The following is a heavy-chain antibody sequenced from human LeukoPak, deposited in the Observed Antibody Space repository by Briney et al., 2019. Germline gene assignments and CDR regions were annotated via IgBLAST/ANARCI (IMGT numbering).Heavy chain of an antibody. CDR3: ASGGSGAFDI. Sequence: PSETLSLTCAVSGYSISSGYYWGWIRQPPGRGLEWIGSIYHSGSTYYNPSLKSRVTISVDTSKNQFSLKLSSVTAGDTAVYYCASGGSGAFDIWGQGTMVTVSS. CDR1: GYSISSGYY. CDR2: IYHSGST. D-gene: IGHD3-10*01. J-gene: IGHJ3*02. V-gene: IGHV4-38-2*01.